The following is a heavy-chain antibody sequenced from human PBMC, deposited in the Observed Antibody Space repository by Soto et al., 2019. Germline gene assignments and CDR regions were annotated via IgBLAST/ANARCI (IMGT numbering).Heavy chain of an antibody. V-gene: IGHV3-30*18. D-gene: IGHD3-16*01. CDR3: AKGHRANAFTGDYYYYGMDV. Sequence: PGGSVRLSCAASGFTFSSYGMHWVRQAPGKGLEWVAVISYDVSNKYYADSVKGRFTISRDNSKNTLYLQMNSLRAEDTAVYYCAKGHRANAFTGDYYYYGMDVWGQGTRVTVSS. CDR2: ISYDVSNK. CDR1: GFTFSSYG. J-gene: IGHJ6*02.